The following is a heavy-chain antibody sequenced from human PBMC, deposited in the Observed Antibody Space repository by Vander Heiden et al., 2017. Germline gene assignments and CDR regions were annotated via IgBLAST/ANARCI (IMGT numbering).Heavy chain of an antibody. CDR3: ARSPLRGSFDY. Sequence: EVQLVESGGGLVKPGGSLRLSCAASGFTFSDYSMNWVRQAPGKGLDLVSSIDSSSTYIYYADSVKGRFTISRDNAKNSLYLQMNSLRADDAAVYYCARSPLRGSFDYWGQGTLVTVSS. J-gene: IGHJ4*02. CDR1: GFTFSDYS. CDR2: IDSSSTYI. V-gene: IGHV3-21*02. D-gene: IGHD2-15*01.